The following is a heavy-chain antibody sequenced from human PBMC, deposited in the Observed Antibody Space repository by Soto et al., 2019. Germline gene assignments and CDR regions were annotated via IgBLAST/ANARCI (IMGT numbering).Heavy chain of an antibody. V-gene: IGHV4-59*01. D-gene: IGHD6-6*01. CDR2: IYYSGST. J-gene: IGHJ6*03. CDR3: ARGRSEHSSSSRVWGDYYYYYYMDV. CDR1: GGSISSYY. Sequence: SETLSLTCTVSGGSISSYYWSWIRQPPGKGLEWIGYIYYSGSTNYNPSLKSRVTISVDTSKNQFSLKLSSVTAADTAVYYCARGRSEHSSSSRVWGDYYYYYYMDVWGKGTTVTVSS.